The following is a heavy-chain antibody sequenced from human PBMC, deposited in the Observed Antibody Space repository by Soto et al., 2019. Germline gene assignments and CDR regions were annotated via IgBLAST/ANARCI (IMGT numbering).Heavy chain of an antibody. CDR2: ISPSNGNR. CDR1: GYTFNSSY. V-gene: IGHV1-18*01. J-gene: IGHJ5*02. Sequence: QVQLVQSGPELRKPGASVKVSCKASGYTFNSSYLTWVRQAPGRGLEWVGWISPSNGNRNYAQKFQGRVTMTTDTSTSTVYMELRSLRPDDTAVYYCARGGGAHYRFDPWGQGPQVTVSS. CDR3: ARGGGAHYRFDP. D-gene: IGHD1-26*01.